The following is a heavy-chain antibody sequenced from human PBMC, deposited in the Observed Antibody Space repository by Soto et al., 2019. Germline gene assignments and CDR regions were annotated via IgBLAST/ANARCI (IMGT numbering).Heavy chain of an antibody. V-gene: IGHV4-34*01. CDR1: GGSFSGYY. Sequence: SETLSLTCAVYGGSFSGYYWSWIRQPPGKGLEWIGEINHSGSTNYNPSLKSRVTISVDTSKNQFSLKLSSVTAADTAVYYCARRGGYMTTVSNPYYYYMDVWGKGTTVTVSS. J-gene: IGHJ6*03. CDR2: INHSGST. D-gene: IGHD4-17*01. CDR3: ARRGGYMTTVSNPYYYYMDV.